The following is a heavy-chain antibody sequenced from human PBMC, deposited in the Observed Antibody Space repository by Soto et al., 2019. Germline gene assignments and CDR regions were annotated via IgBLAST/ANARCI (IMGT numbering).Heavy chain of an antibody. CDR2: ISYDGSNK. Sequence: QVQLVESGGGVVQPGRSLRLSCAASGFTFSSYGMHWVRQAPGKGLEWVAVISYDGSNKYYADSVKGRFTISRDNSKNTLYLQMNSLRAEDTAVYYCARDRNTMIVVVISYYFDYWGQGTLVTVSS. V-gene: IGHV3-30*03. CDR1: GFTFSSYG. J-gene: IGHJ4*02. CDR3: ARDRNTMIVVVISYYFDY. D-gene: IGHD3-22*01.